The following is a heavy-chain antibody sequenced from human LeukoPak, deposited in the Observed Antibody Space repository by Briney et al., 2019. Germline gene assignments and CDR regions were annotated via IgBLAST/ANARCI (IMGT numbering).Heavy chain of an antibody. CDR1: GGSISSYY. J-gene: IGHJ4*02. CDR2: IYYSGST. V-gene: IGHV4-59*01. CDR3: ASSRPGPRSGSYPR. Sequence: SETLSLTCTFSGGSISSYYWSWIRQPPGKGLEWIGYIYYSGSTNYNPSLKSRVAISVDTSKNQFSLKLNSVTAADTAVYYCASSRPGPRSGSYPRWGQGTLVTVSS. D-gene: IGHD1-26*01.